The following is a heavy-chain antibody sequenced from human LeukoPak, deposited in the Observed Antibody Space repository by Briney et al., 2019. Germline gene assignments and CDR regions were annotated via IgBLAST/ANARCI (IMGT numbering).Heavy chain of an antibody. D-gene: IGHD3-16*01. CDR2: IYYSGST. CDR1: GGSISNHY. Sequence: SETLSLTCTVSGGSISNHYWSWIRQVPGKGPEWIGYIYYSGSTNYNPSVKSRVTISVDTSKNEFSLRLSSVTAADTAVYYCAKHLTNAYYDMIWFDPWGQGTLVTVSS. J-gene: IGHJ5*02. V-gene: IGHV4-59*11. CDR3: AKHLTNAYYDMIWFDP.